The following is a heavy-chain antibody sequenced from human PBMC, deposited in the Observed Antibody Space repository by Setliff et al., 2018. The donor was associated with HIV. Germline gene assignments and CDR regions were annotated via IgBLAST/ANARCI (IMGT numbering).Heavy chain of an antibody. D-gene: IGHD3-22*01. CDR3: ARLHYYDRSGLTVGAFDI. J-gene: IGHJ3*02. CDR1: GGSISSHY. Sequence: SETLSLTCTVSGGSISSHYWSWIRQPPGKGLEWIGHIYTSGSTNYNPSLKSRVTMSVGTSKNQFSLKPSSVTAADTAVYYCARLHYYDRSGLTVGAFDIWGQGTMVTVSS. CDR2: IYTSGST. V-gene: IGHV4-4*08.